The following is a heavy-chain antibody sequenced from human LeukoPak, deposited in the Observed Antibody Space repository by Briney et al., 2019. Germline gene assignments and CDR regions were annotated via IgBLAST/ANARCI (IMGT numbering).Heavy chain of an antibody. J-gene: IGHJ4*02. CDR2: IYAGGTA. V-gene: IGHV4-4*07. CDR1: GGSISNYY. Sequence: SETLSLTCTASGGSISNYYWSWIRQPAGKGLEWIGRIYAGGTASYNPSLKSRVTMSADMSKNQLSLKLTSVTAADTAVYYCTREPVPWGQGTLVTVSS. CDR3: TREPVP. D-gene: IGHD6-19*01.